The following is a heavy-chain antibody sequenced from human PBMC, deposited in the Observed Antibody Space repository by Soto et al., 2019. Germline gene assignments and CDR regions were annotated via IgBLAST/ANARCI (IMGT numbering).Heavy chain of an antibody. Sequence: SETLSLPGTVSGCSISSNYWTWIRQPPGKGLEWIGYVYNSGSTNYNPSLKSRVTISEDTSKSQFSLKVNSMTAADTAVYYCARYRREAVAGYTLDNWGQGMLVTVSS. V-gene: IGHV4-59*01. CDR1: GCSISSNY. D-gene: IGHD6-13*01. CDR3: ARYRREAVAGYTLDN. J-gene: IGHJ4*02. CDR2: VYNSGST.